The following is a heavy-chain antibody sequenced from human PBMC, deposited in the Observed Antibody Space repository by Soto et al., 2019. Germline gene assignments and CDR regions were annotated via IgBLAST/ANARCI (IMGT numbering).Heavy chain of an antibody. J-gene: IGHJ5*02. CDR3: ARAPSGSYYRGSWFDP. D-gene: IGHD3-10*01. CDR1: GGSISSGGYY. Sequence: SETLSLTCTISGGSISSGGYYWSWIRQHPGKGLEWIGYIYYSGSTYYNPSLKSRVTISVDTSKNQFSLKLSSVTAAGTAVYYCARAPSGSYYRGSWFDPWGQGTLVTVSS. V-gene: IGHV4-31*03. CDR2: IYYSGST.